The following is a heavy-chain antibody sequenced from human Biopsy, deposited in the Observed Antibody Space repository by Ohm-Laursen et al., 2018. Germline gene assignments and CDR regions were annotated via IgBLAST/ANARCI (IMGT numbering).Heavy chain of an antibody. Sequence: SETLSLTWSVSGGSVGDYFLSWIRLVPGKRPEWIGYTYYRGTSENNPYLRSRVTTSVDISRNQFFLNMKSVTGADTAVYYCAAFPFSGGPAFDIWGQGTTVIVSS. CDR3: AAFPFSGGPAFDI. J-gene: IGHJ3*02. V-gene: IGHV4-59*02. D-gene: IGHD2/OR15-2a*01. CDR2: TYYRGTS. CDR1: GGSVGDYF.